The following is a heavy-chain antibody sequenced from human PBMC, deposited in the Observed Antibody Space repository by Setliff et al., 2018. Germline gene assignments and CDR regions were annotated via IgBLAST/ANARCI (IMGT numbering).Heavy chain of an antibody. CDR2: FDPEDGET. CDR3: ATGGLLWFGELSGGAFDI. Sequence: ASVKVSCKVSGYTLTELSMHWVRQAPGKGLEWRGGFDPEDGETIYAQKFQGRVTMTEDTSTDTAYMELSSLRSEDTAVYYCATGGLLWFGELSGGAFDIWGQGTMVTVSS. D-gene: IGHD3-10*01. V-gene: IGHV1-24*01. J-gene: IGHJ3*02. CDR1: GYTLTELS.